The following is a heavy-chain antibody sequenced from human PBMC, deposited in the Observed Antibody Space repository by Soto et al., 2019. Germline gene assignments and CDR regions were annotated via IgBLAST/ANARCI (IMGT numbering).Heavy chain of an antibody. D-gene: IGHD6-19*01. V-gene: IGHV3-7*04. J-gene: IGHJ4*02. CDR3: GRDRGSGWYYY. CDR2: IKHDGSEK. Sequence: EVQLVESGGGLVQPGESLRLSCAASGFTFSTYWMTWVRQAPGKGLEWVANIKHDGSEKNYVDSVKGRFTISRDNAKNSLFLEMSSLRAEDTAVYYCGRDRGSGWYYYWGQGTLVTVSS. CDR1: GFTFSTYW.